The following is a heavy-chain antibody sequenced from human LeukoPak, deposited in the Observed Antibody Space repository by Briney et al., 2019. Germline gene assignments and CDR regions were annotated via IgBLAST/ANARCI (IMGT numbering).Heavy chain of an antibody. CDR2: IKQDGSEK. J-gene: IGHJ4*02. CDR3: AKEYTLDY. Sequence: PGGSLRLSCAASGFTFSRYWMTWVRQAPGKGLEWVANIKQDGSEKYYVDSVKGRFTISRDNAKNSLYLQMNSLRAEDTAVYYCAKEYTLDYWGQGTLVTVSS. V-gene: IGHV3-7*01. CDR1: GFTFSRYW. D-gene: IGHD2-2*02.